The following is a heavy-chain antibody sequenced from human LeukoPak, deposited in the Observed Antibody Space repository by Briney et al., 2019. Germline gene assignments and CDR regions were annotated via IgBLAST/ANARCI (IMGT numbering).Heavy chain of an antibody. D-gene: IGHD2-15*01. Sequence: SETLSLTCTVSGGSISSYYWSWIRQPPGKGLECIGYTYYSGRTNYNPSLKSRVTISVDTSKNQFSLRLSSVTAADTAVYYCARYCRGGDCYSKAFDYWGQGTLVTVSS. J-gene: IGHJ4*02. CDR1: GGSISSYY. V-gene: IGHV4-59*01. CDR2: TYYSGRT. CDR3: ARYCRGGDCYSKAFDY.